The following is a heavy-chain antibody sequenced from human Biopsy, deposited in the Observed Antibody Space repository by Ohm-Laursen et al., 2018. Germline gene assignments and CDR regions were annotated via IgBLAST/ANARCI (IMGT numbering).Heavy chain of an antibody. D-gene: IGHD1-14*01. CDR3: ARDRDRRGWFDP. V-gene: IGHV4-4*07. J-gene: IGHJ5*02. CDR1: GGSLSSYS. Sequence: GTLSLTCTVPGGSLSSYSWSWIRQPAGKGLEWIGQIYTSGITNYNPSLKSRVTMSVDTSKNKFSLRVSSVTAADTAVYYCARDRDRRGWFDPWGQGTLVTVSS. CDR2: IYTSGIT.